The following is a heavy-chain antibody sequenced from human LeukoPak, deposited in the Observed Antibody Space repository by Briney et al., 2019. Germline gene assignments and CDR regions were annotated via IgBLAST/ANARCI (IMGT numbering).Heavy chain of an antibody. CDR3: ARGRQGFHFDY. CDR1: GNSISSGDNY. V-gene: IGHV4-61*02. J-gene: IGHJ4*02. Sequence: PSETLSLTCTVSGNSISSGDNYWSWIRQPAGKGLEWIGRIYTSGSTNYNPSLKSRVTISVDTSKNQFSLKLSSVTAADTAVYYCARGRQGFHFDYWGQGTLVTVSS. CDR2: IYTSGST.